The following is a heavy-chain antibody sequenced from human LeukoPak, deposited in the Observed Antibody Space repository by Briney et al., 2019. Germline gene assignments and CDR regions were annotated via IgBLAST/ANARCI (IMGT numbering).Heavy chain of an antibody. Sequence: NPSETLSFTCAVSGGSFSSYYWSWIRQPPGKGLEWIGEIDHSGSTNYNPSLKSRVTISVDTSKSQFSLQLSSVTAADTAVYYCARNFPYSKLDYWGQGTLVTVSS. CDR3: ARNFPYSKLDY. V-gene: IGHV4-34*01. J-gene: IGHJ4*02. CDR1: GGSFSSYY. D-gene: IGHD6-13*01. CDR2: IDHSGST.